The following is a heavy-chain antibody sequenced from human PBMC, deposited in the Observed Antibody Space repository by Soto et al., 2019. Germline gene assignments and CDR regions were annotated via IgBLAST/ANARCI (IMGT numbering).Heavy chain of an antibody. Sequence: SETLSLTCTVSGGSISSYYWSWIRQPPGKGLEWIGYIYYSGSTNYNPSLKSRVTISVDTSKNQFSLKLSSVTAADTVVYYCARAPSYYYDSSPDYYYYYGMDVWGQGTTVTVSS. CDR2: IYYSGST. CDR3: ARAPSYYYDSSPDYYYYYGMDV. CDR1: GGSISSYY. D-gene: IGHD3-22*01. J-gene: IGHJ6*02. V-gene: IGHV4-59*01.